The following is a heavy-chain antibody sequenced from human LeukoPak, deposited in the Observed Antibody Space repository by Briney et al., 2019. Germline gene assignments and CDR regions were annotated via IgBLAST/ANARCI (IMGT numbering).Heavy chain of an antibody. J-gene: IGHJ4*02. CDR2: ISYDGSIK. D-gene: IGHD6-19*01. V-gene: IGHV3-30*09. CDR3: AKSYDNGWYVCDY. Sequence: GGSLILSCAASGFTFSNFAMNWVRQAPGKGLEWVAFISYDGSIKSYADSVKGRFAVSRDNSKNTLYLQMNSLRPEDTAFYYCAKSYDNGWYVCDYWGQGTLVTVSS. CDR1: GFTFSNFA.